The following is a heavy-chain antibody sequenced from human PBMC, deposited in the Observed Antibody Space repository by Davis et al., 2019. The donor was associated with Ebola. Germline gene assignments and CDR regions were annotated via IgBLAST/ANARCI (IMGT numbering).Heavy chain of an antibody. V-gene: IGHV4-59*08. D-gene: IGHD6-19*01. Sequence: SETLFLTCTVSGGSISNYYWSWIRQPPGKGLEWIGYIYGSGRTNYNPSLKSRVTILVDMSMNQFSLRLNSVTAADTAVYYCARREQWPSKAFDIWRQGTMVTVSS. J-gene: IGHJ3*02. CDR3: ARREQWPSKAFDI. CDR2: IYGSGRT. CDR1: GGSISNYY.